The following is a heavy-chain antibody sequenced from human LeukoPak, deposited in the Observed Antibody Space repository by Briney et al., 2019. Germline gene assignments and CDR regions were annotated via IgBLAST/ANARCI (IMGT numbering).Heavy chain of an antibody. CDR3: VRDRTKYCSSTSCPLDY. CDR1: GYSFNGHY. CDR2: INPYSGGT. Sequence: ASVKVSCMASGYSFNGHYMYWVRQAPGHRLEWMGWINPYSGGTNYAQKFQGRVTMTRDTSISTAYMELSRLRSDDTAVYYCVRDRTKYCSSTSCPLDYWGQGTLVTVSS. D-gene: IGHD2-2*01. J-gene: IGHJ4*02. V-gene: IGHV1-2*02.